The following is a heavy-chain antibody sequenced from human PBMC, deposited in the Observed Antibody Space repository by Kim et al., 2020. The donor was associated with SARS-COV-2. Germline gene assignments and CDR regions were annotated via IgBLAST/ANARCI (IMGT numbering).Heavy chain of an antibody. D-gene: IGHD3-9*01. CDR2: ISYDGSNK. V-gene: IGHV3-30-3*01. CDR3: ARDMKTVRYYDILTGFSSGPPDY. Sequence: GGSLRLSCAASGFTFSSYAMHWVRQAPGKGLEWVAVISYDGSNKYYADSVKGRFTISRDNSKNTLYLQMNSLRAEDTAVYYCARDMKTVRYYDILTGFSSGPPDYWGQGTLVTVSS. CDR1: GFTFSSYA. J-gene: IGHJ4*02.